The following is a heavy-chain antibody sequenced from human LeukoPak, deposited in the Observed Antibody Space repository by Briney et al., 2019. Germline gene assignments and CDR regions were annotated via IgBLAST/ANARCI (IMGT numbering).Heavy chain of an antibody. CDR3: ARDSGSYFMVDY. V-gene: IGHV4-30-4*08. CDR1: GGSISSGDYY. CDR2: IYYSGST. J-gene: IGHJ4*02. Sequence: SQTLSLTCTVSGGSISSGDYYWSWIRQPPGKGLEWIGYIYYSGSTYYNPSLKSRVTILVDTSKNQFSLKLSSVTAADTAVYYCARDSGSYFMVDYWGQGTLVTVSS. D-gene: IGHD1-26*01.